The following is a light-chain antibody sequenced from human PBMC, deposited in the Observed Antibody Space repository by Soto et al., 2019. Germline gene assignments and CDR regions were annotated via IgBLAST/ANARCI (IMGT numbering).Light chain of an antibody. J-gene: IGKJ5*01. CDR2: KAS. V-gene: IGKV1-5*03. CDR3: QQYNSYSIT. Sequence: DIQMTQSPSTLSASVGDRVTITCRASQSISTWLAWYQQKPGKAPNLLIYKASSLQSGVPSRCSGSGSGTEFTLTISSLQPDEFATYYCQQYNSYSITFGQGTRLEIK. CDR1: QSISTW.